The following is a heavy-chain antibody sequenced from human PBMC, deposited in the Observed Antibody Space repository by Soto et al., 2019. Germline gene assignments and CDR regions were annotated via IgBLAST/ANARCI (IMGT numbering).Heavy chain of an antibody. V-gene: IGHV1-18*01. D-gene: IGHD2-21*02. CDR1: GYTFRNYI. J-gene: IGHJ6*02. Sequence: QVQLVQSAGEVKKPGASAIVSCQASGYTFRNYIIAWLRQAPGQGLEWMVWISPYNGNTNYARQFRGRVTLTTDTSTSAAYLELRNLGSDDAATYYCARYCAGNACYSRHYYAMDVWGQGTTVSFSS. CDR2: ISPYNGNT. CDR3: ARYCAGNACYSRHYYAMDV.